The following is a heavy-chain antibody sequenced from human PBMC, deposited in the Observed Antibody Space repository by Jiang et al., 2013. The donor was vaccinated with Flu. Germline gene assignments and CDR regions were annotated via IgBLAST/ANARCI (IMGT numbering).Heavy chain of an antibody. Sequence: PGLVKPSETLSLTCTVSGGSISSSSYYWGLDPPAPRKGLEWIGGIYYSGSTYYNPSLKSRVTISVDTSKNQFSLKLSSVTAADTAFYYCARHPTYCSSTNYCPLWFDPWGQGTLVTVSS. J-gene: IGHJ5*02. V-gene: IGHV4-39*07. CDR3: ARHPTYCSSTNYCPLWFDP. CDR2: IYYSGST. D-gene: IGHD2-2*01. CDR1: GGSISSSSYY.